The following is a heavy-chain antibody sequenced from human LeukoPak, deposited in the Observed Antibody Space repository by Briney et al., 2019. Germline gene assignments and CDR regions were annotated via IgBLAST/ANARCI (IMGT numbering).Heavy chain of an antibody. CDR1: GGTFSSYA. J-gene: IGHJ4*02. CDR3: AREDDSSAWGY. Sequence: GASVKVSCKASGGTFSSYAISWVRQAPGQGLEWMGIINPSGGSTSYAQKFQGRVTMTRDTSTSTVYMELSSLRSEDTAVYYCAREDDSSAWGYWGQGTLVTVSS. V-gene: IGHV1-46*01. CDR2: INPSGGST. D-gene: IGHD3-22*01.